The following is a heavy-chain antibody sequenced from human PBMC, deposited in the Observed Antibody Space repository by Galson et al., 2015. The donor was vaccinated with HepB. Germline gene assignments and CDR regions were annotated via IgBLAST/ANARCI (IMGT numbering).Heavy chain of an antibody. CDR1: GGTFSSYA. V-gene: IGHV1-69*04. D-gene: IGHD6-13*01. CDR2: IIPILGIA. J-gene: IGHJ3*02. CDR3: ARDRHPRSSSWGNAFDI. Sequence: SVKVSCKASGGTFSSYAISWVRQAPGQGLEWMGRIIPILGIANYAQKFQGRITITADKSTSTAYMELSRLRSDDTAVYYCARDRHPRSSSWGNAFDIWGQGTMVTVSS.